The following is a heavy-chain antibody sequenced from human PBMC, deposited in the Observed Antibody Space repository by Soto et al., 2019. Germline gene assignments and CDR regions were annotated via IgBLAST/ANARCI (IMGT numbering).Heavy chain of an antibody. J-gene: IGHJ6*02. D-gene: IGHD3-3*01. CDR1: GYTFTSYD. V-gene: IGHV1-8*01. CDR2: MNPNSGNT. Sequence: GASVKVSCKASGYTFTSYDINWVRQATGQGLEWMGWMNPNSGNTGYAQKFQGRVTMTRNTSISTAYMELSSLRSEDTAVYYCARPYDFWSGYYYYYYGMDVWGQGTTVTVSS. CDR3: ARPYDFWSGYYYYYYGMDV.